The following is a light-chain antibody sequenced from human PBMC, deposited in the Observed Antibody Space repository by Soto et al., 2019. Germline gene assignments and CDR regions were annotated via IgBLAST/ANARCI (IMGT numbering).Light chain of an antibody. J-gene: IGLJ2*01. Sequence: QSALTQPPSASGSPGQSVTISCTGSSTDVGGHNYVSWYQQFPGKAPKLIIFEVSTRPSGVPDRFSGSKSVNTASLTISGLQAEDEADYYCSSYAGNMNLVFGGGTQLTVL. CDR3: SSYAGNMNLV. CDR2: EVS. V-gene: IGLV2-8*01. CDR1: STDVGGHNY.